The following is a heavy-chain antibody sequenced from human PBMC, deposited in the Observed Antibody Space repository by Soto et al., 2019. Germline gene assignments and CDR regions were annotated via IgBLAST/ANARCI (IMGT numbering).Heavy chain of an antibody. J-gene: IGHJ4*02. CDR2: INAGNGNI. CDR1: GYTFTTFA. CDR3: ARLRVDIWSAAFFDH. Sequence: QVQLVQSGAEVKKPGASVKVSCETSGYTFTTFAMHWVRQAPGQSLEWLGYINAGNGNIKYAQKFQDRVTITRDTSARTVYLELSSLTYEDTATYYCARLRVDIWSAAFFDHWGQGTRVTFSS. V-gene: IGHV1-3*01. D-gene: IGHD3-3*01.